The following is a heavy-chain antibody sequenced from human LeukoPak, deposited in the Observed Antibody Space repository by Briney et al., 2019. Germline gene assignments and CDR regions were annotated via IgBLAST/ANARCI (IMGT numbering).Heavy chain of an antibody. V-gene: IGHV4-4*07. CDR2: IYTSGSS. CDR1: GGSISSYY. D-gene: IGHD4-17*01. J-gene: IGHJ6*02. CDR3: ARDYGDYGVYYYAMDV. Sequence: SETLSLTCTVSGGSISSYYWSWIRQPAGKGLEWIGRIYTSGSSNYNPSLKSRVTMSVDTSKNHFSLKLSSVTAADTAVYYCARDYGDYGVYYYAMDVWGQGTTVTVSS.